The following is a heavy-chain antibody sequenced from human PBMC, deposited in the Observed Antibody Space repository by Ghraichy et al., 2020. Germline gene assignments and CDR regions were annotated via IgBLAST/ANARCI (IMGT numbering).Heavy chain of an antibody. CDR1: GFTFRDYY. CDR2: IDFSGSTI. J-gene: IGHJ4*02. CDR3: ARDGPSINGVCYNDLDY. Sequence: GGSLRLSCAASGFTFRDYYMNWIRQAPGKGLEWLSYIDFSGSTISYAESVKGRFTVSRDNTKKSLILQMNSLRAEDTAVYYCARDGPSINGVCYNDLDYWGQGTLVTVSS. D-gene: IGHD2-8*01. V-gene: IGHV3-11*01.